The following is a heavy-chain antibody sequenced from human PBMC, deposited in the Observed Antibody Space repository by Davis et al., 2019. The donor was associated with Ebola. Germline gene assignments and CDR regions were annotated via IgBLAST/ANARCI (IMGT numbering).Heavy chain of an antibody. D-gene: IGHD4-17*01. Sequence: GSLRLSCTVSGGSISSHYWTWIRQPPGKGLEWIGHIHYSGSTNYNPSLKSRVTTSVDTSKNQFSLNLSSVTAADTAVYYCARMPTVTADHWYFDLWGRGTLVTVSS. CDR3: ARMPTVTADHWYFDL. CDR2: IHYSGST. CDR1: GGSISSHY. V-gene: IGHV4-59*11. J-gene: IGHJ2*01.